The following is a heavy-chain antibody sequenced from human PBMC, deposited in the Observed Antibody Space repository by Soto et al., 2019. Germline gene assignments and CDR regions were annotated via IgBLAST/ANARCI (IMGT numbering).Heavy chain of an antibody. D-gene: IGHD2-15*01. J-gene: IGHJ4*02. CDR3: SKGGPDGFCGCGRCYFDS. CDR1: GFTFDDYA. CDR2: ITWNSNVI. V-gene: IGHV3-9*01. Sequence: EVQLVESGGGLVQPGRSLRLSCAASGFTFDDYAMHWVRRVPGKGLEWVSSITWNSNVIGYADSVKGRFTISRDNAKNSLYLHMNSLRPEYTAVYSCSKGGPDGFCGCGRCYFDSWGQGTLVTVSS.